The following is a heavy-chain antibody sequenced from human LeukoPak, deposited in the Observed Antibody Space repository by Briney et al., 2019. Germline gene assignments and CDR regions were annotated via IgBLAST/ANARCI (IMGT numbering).Heavy chain of an antibody. CDR3: AKRASGSGTSLYYFDY. D-gene: IGHD3-10*01. Sequence: GGSLRLSCAASGFTFSSYAMSWVRQAPGKGLEWVSVISNSGGSTFYADSVKGRFTISRDNPKNTLYLQMNSLRAEDTAVYYCAKRASGSGTSLYYFDYWGQGTLVTVSS. V-gene: IGHV3-23*01. CDR2: ISNSGGST. CDR1: GFTFSSYA. J-gene: IGHJ4*02.